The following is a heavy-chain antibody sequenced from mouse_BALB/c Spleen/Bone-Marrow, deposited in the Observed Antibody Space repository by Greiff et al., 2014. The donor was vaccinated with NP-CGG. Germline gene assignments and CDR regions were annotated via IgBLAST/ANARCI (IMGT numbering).Heavy chain of an antibody. CDR2: INPSTGCT. V-gene: IGHV1-7*01. CDR3: AREYYGSSGDFDV. J-gene: IGHJ1*01. D-gene: IGHD1-1*01. Sequence: SGAELAKPGASVKMSCKASGYNFTSYWMHWVKQRPGQGLEWIGYINPSTGCTEYNQKFKDKATLTADKSSSTAYMQLSSLTSEDSAVYYCAREYYGSSGDFDVWGAGTTVTVSS. CDR1: GYNFTSYW.